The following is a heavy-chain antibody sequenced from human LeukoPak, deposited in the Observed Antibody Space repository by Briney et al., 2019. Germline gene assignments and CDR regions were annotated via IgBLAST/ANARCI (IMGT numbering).Heavy chain of an antibody. V-gene: IGHV3-48*03. CDR3: ARGWVAAARSFDY. Sequence: GGSQRLSGAAPGFTFSSYEMNWVRQAPGKGLEWVSYISSSGSTIYYAGSVKGRFTISRDNAKNSLYLQMNSLRAEDTAVYYCARGWVAAARSFDYWGQGT. D-gene: IGHD6-13*01. J-gene: IGHJ4*02. CDR2: ISSSGSTI. CDR1: GFTFSSYE.